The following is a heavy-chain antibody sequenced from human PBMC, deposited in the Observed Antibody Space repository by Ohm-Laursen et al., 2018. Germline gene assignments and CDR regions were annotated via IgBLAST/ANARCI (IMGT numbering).Heavy chain of an antibody. J-gene: IGHJ4*02. Sequence: TLSLTCTVYGGSFSGYYWTWIRQPPGKGLEWIGEINHSGSTNYNPSLKSRVTISVDTSKNQFSLKLSSVTAADTAVYYCARGFYGDYVPLDYWGQGTLVTVSS. V-gene: IGHV4-34*01. CDR1: GGSFSGYY. CDR3: ARGFYGDYVPLDY. CDR2: INHSGST. D-gene: IGHD4-17*01.